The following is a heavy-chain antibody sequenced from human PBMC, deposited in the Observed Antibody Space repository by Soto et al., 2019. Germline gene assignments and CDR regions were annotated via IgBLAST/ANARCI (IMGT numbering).Heavy chain of an antibody. CDR2: IYYSGST. V-gene: IGHV4-39*01. CDR3: ATIADESYYFDY. Sequence: SETLSLTCTVSGDSISSSSYYWAWIRQPPGKGLEFIGTIYYSGSTYYNPSLKSRVTISVHTSRNQFSLKLSSVTAADTAVYYCATIADESYYFDYWGQGTLVTVSS. D-gene: IGHD6-13*01. J-gene: IGHJ4*02. CDR1: GDSISSSSYY.